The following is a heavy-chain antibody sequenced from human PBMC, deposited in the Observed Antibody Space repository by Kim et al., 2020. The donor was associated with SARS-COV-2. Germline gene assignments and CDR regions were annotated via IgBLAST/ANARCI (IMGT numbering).Heavy chain of an antibody. Sequence: GGSLRLSCEASGFTFNNYDMNWVRQAPGKGLEWLSYIGPSGSTIFYAAALQGRFTISRDNAKKSLYLLMTRLSAEDTAVYYCARSILSRGFDLDSTFDLWGHGTLVSVSS. J-gene: IGHJ4*01. D-gene: IGHD3-9*01. CDR2: IGPSGSTI. CDR1: GFTFNNYD. V-gene: IGHV3-48*03. CDR3: ARSILSRGFDLDSTFDL.